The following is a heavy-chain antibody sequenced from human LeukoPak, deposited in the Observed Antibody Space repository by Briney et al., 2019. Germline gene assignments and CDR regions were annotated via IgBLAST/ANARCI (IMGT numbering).Heavy chain of an antibody. Sequence: SETLSLTCIVSGGSISSYYWSWIRQPPGKGLEWIGYIYYSGSTNYNPSLKSRVTISVDTSKNQFSLKLSSVTAADTAVYYCARGLRRATPHSPWYFDLWGRGTLVTVSS. CDR3: ARGLRRATPHSPWYFDL. V-gene: IGHV4-59*01. CDR1: GGSISSYY. D-gene: IGHD5-12*01. J-gene: IGHJ2*01. CDR2: IYYSGST.